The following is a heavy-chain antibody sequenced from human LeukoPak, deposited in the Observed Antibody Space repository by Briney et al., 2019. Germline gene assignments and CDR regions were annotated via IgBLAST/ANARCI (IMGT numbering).Heavy chain of an antibody. CDR2: INHSGST. Sequence: SETLSLTCAVYGGSFSGYYWSWIRQPPGKGLEWLGEINHSGSTNYNPSLKSRVTISVDTSKNQFSLKLSSVTAADTAVYYCARWRVPAAKAFGVGNWFDPWGQGTLVTVSS. CDR3: ARWRVPAAKAFGVGNWFDP. V-gene: IGHV4-34*01. J-gene: IGHJ5*02. D-gene: IGHD2-2*01. CDR1: GGSFSGYY.